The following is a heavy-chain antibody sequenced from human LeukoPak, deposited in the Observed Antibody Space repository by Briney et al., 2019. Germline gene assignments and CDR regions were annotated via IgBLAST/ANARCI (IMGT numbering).Heavy chain of an antibody. CDR2: ISAYNGNT. CDR3: ARDWGIYYDSSGYYDEGKGPLDY. Sequence: ASVKVSCKASGYTFTSYGISWVRQAPGQGLEWMGWISAYNGNTNYAQKLQGRVTMTTDTSTSTAYMELRSLRSDDTAVYYCARDWGIYYDSSGYYDEGKGPLDYWGQGTLVTVSS. J-gene: IGHJ4*02. CDR1: GYTFTSYG. V-gene: IGHV1-18*01. D-gene: IGHD3-22*01.